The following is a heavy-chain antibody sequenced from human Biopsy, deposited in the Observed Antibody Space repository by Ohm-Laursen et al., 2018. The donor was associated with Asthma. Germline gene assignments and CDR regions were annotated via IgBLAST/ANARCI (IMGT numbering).Heavy chain of an antibody. CDR2: ISVYNGNT. CDR3: ARAVDYSHYYGIDV. J-gene: IGHJ6*02. CDR1: GYTFNSAG. D-gene: IGHD3-10*01. Sequence: ASVKVSCKTSGYTFNSAGITWARQAPGQGLEWMGWISVYNGNTKVAQKLQDRVTMITDTSTSTAYMELRSLRSDDTAVYFCARAVDYSHYYGIDVWGQGTTATVS. V-gene: IGHV1-18*01.